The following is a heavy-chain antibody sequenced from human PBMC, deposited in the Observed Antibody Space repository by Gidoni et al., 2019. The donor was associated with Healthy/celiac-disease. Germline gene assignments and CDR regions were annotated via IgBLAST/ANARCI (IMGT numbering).Heavy chain of an antibody. CDR3: AREYSYGAASFDY. J-gene: IGHJ4*02. CDR1: GFTLSSYG. Sequence: QVKLVESGGGVVQPGRSLRLSCAASGFTLSSYGMHWVRQAPGQGREWVAVIWYDGSNKYYADAVKGRFTISRDNSKNTLYLQMNSLRAEDTAVYYCAREYSYGAASFDYWGQGTLVTVSS. CDR2: IWYDGSNK. D-gene: IGHD5-18*01. V-gene: IGHV3-33*01.